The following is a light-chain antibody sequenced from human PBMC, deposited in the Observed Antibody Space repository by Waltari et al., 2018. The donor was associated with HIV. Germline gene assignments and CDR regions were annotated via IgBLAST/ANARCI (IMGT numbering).Light chain of an antibody. Sequence: DIVMTQFPLSVPVTPGEPASISCRSSQSLLHRTGYNYLDWYLQRPGQSPQLLIYLASYRPSGVPDRFSGSGSGTNFTLKISRVEAEDVGVYYCMQSLETPVFGPGTKVDIK. CDR1: QSLLHRTGYNY. CDR3: MQSLETPV. J-gene: IGKJ3*01. CDR2: LAS. V-gene: IGKV2-28*01.